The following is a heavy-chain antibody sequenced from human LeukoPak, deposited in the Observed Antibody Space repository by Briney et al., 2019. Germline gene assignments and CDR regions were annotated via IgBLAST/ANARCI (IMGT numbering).Heavy chain of an antibody. CDR3: AHRSIAAAGTIYYFDY. CDR1: GFSLSTSGVG. V-gene: IGHV2-5*02. Sequence: SGPTLVNPTQTLTLTCTFSGFSLSTSGVGVGWIRQPPGKALEWLALIYWDDDKRYSPSLKSRLTITKDTSKNQVVLTMTNMDPVDTATYYCAHRSIAAAGTIYYFDYWGQGTLVTVSS. CDR2: IYWDDDK. J-gene: IGHJ4*02. D-gene: IGHD6-13*01.